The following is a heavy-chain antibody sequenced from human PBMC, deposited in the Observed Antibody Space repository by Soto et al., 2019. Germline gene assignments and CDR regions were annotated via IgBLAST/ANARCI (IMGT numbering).Heavy chain of an antibody. D-gene: IGHD3-16*01. CDR2: INHSGST. Sequence: SETLSLTCAVYGGSFSGYYWSWIRQPPGKGLEWIGEINHSGSTNYNPSLKSRVTISVDTSKNQFSLKLSSVTAADTAVYYCARTLMITFGGVILVGYMDVWGKGTTVTVSS. CDR3: ARTLMITFGGVILVGYMDV. V-gene: IGHV4-34*01. CDR1: GGSFSGYY. J-gene: IGHJ6*03.